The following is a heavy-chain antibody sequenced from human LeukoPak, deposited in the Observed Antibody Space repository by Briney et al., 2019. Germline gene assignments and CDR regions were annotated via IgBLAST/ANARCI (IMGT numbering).Heavy chain of an antibody. V-gene: IGHV3-74*01. D-gene: IGHD4-17*01. CDR3: ARPQHGDLYAFDI. CDR1: GFTVSSFW. J-gene: IGHJ3*02. Sequence: GGSLRLSCAASGFTVSSFWMHWVRQAPGKGLVWVSRVNGDGSSTTYVDSVKGRFTISRDSAKNTVYLQMNSLRAEDTAVYYCARPQHGDLYAFDIWGHGTMVTVSS. CDR2: VNGDGSST.